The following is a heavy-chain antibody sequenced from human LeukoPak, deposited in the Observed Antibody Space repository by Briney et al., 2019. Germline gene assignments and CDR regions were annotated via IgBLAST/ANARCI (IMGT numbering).Heavy chain of an antibody. CDR1: GFTFTDHY. CDR2: ISSGSTYT. D-gene: IGHD3-10*01. CDR3: ATSAGEDFDH. Sequence: PGGSLRLSCAASGFTFTDHYMSWIGQAPGKGLEWVSYISSGSTYTNYADSVKGRFTISRDSSKNTMYLQMDSLRAEDTAMYYCATSAGEDFDHWGQGTLVTVSS. V-gene: IGHV3-11*03. J-gene: IGHJ4*02.